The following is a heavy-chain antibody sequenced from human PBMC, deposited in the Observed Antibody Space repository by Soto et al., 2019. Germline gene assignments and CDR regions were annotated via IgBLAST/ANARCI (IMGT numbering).Heavy chain of an antibody. V-gene: IGHV4-31*03. CDR3: ARGRFYDGSGPHTEDAVDS. CDR1: GGSISSGGYY. D-gene: IGHD3-22*01. Sequence: SETLSLTCTVSGGSISSGGYYWSLIRQHPGKGLEWIGYIYYSGSTYYNPSLQSRATISVDTSKNQFSLKLSSVTAADTAVYYCARGRFYDGSGPHTEDAVDSWGQGTMVNASS. J-gene: IGHJ3*02. CDR2: IYYSGST.